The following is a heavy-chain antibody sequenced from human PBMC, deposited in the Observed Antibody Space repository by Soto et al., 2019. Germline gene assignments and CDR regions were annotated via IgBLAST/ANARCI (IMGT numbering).Heavy chain of an antibody. J-gene: IGHJ4*02. D-gene: IGHD2-15*01. CDR3: VRTSLVVAAATREDY. Sequence: EVQLVESGGGLVQPGGSLRLSCAASGFTFRSYWMHWVRQAPGKGLVWVSRINSDGSSTSYADSVKGRFTIARDNAKNTLYLQMNSLRAEDTAVYYCVRTSLVVAAATREDYWGQGTLFTVSS. CDR1: GFTFRSYW. V-gene: IGHV3-74*01. CDR2: INSDGSST.